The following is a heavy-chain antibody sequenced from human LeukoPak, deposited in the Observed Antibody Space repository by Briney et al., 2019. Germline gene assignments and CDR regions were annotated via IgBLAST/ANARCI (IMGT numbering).Heavy chain of an antibody. J-gene: IGHJ4*02. Sequence: ASVKVSCKASGYTFTGYYMHWVRQAPGQGLEWMGWINPNSGGTNYAQKFQGRVTMTRDTSISTAYMELSRLRSDDTAVYYCAREYCSSTSCYGDFEYWGQGTLVTVSS. V-gene: IGHV1-2*02. D-gene: IGHD2-2*01. CDR2: INPNSGGT. CDR1: GYTFTGYY. CDR3: AREYCSSTSCYGDFEY.